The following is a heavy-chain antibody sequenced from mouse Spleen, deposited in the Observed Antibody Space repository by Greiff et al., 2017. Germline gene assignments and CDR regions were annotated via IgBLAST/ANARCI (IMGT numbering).Heavy chain of an antibody. CDR2: INPNYGTS. V-gene: IGHV1-39*01. CDR1: GYSFTDYN. CDR3: ARRHYYGRPWYFDV. Sequence: EVKLQESGPDLVKPGASVKISCKASGYSFTDYNMNWVKQNNGKSLEWIGIINPNYGTSTYNQKFKGKATLTVDQSSSTAYMQLNSLTSEDSAVYYCARRHYYGRPWYFDVWGAGTAVTVSS. D-gene: IGHD1-1*01. J-gene: IGHJ1*01.